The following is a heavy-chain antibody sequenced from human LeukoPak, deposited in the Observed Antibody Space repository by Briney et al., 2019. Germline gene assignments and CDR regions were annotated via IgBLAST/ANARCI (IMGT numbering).Heavy chain of an antibody. CDR1: GYSISSCYY. CDR2: IYHSGST. V-gene: IGHV4-38-2*01. Sequence: SETLSLTCAVSGYSISSCYYWGWIPHPPEKGLELIGSIYHSGSTYYNPSLKSRVTISVDTSKNQFSLKLSSVTAADTAVYYCASAKWLLGAFDIWGQGTMVTVSS. CDR3: ASAKWLLGAFDI. D-gene: IGHD3-22*01. J-gene: IGHJ3*02.